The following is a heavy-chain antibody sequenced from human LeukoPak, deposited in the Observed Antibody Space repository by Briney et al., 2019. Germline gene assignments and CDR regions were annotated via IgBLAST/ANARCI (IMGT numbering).Heavy chain of an antibody. J-gene: IGHJ4*02. Sequence: ASVKVSFKTSGYTFTNYDINWVRQATGQGLEWVGSMNPNSGNTDYAQKFQGRVTLTRDTSISTAYMELSSLKSEDTAVYYCARGVLWGQGTLVTVSS. CDR1: GYTFTNYD. CDR3: ARGVL. CDR2: MNPNSGNT. V-gene: IGHV1-8*01.